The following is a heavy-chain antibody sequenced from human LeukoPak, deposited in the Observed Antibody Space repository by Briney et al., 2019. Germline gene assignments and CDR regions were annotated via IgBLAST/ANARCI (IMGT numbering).Heavy chain of an antibody. CDR3: ARVAPGGWHSFDY. V-gene: IGHV4-34*01. D-gene: IGHD6-19*01. Sequence: PSETLSLTCAVYGGSFSGYYWSWIRQPPGKGLEWIGEINHSGSTNYNPSLKSRVTISVDTSKNQFSLKLSSVTAADTAVYYCARVAPGGWHSFDYWGQGTLVTVSS. CDR2: INHSGST. CDR1: GGSFSGYY. J-gene: IGHJ4*02.